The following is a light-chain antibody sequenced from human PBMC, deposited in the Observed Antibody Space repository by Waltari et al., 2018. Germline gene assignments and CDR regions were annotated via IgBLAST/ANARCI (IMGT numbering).Light chain of an antibody. CDR1: QGLVSSDGNTD. CDR2: KVS. V-gene: IGKV2D-30*01. CDR3: GQGTNGLVT. J-gene: IGKJ4*01. Sequence: DVVMSQSPPPLPITLGQPASTSCRSGQGLVSSDGNTDLNWYQQRPGQSPRRLIYKVSSWASGVPHRFSGRGSDTDFTLKSSWEDAEDVGVYYGGQGTNGLVTFGAGTKVEIK.